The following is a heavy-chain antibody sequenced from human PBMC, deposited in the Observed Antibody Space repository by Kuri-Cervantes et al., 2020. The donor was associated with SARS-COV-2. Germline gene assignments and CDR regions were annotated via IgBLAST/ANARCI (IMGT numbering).Heavy chain of an antibody. CDR3: ARGRIVVVVAATLALARSSGHYYYYYGMDV. V-gene: IGHV1-24*01. D-gene: IGHD2-15*01. CDR2: FDPEDGET. J-gene: IGHJ6*02. Sequence: ASVKVSCKVSGYTLTELSMHWVRQAPGKGLEWMGGFDPEDGETIYAQKFQGRVTMTEDTSTDTAYMELSSLRSEDTAVYYCARGRIVVVVAATLALARSSGHYYYYYGMDVWGQGTTVTASS. CDR1: GYTLTELS.